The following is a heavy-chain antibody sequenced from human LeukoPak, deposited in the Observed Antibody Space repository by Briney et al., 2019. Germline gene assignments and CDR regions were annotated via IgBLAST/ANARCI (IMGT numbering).Heavy chain of an antibody. V-gene: IGHV3-30-3*01. D-gene: IGHD1-1*01. J-gene: IGHJ4*02. CDR2: ISYDGSNK. CDR1: GFTFSSYA. CDR3: AREVDWNDVAYYFDY. Sequence: GGSLRLSCAASGFTFSSYAMHWVRQAPGKGLEWVAVISYDGSNKYYADSVKGRFTISRDNSKNTLYLQMNSLRAEDTAVYYCAREVDWNDVAYYFDYWGQGTLVTVSS.